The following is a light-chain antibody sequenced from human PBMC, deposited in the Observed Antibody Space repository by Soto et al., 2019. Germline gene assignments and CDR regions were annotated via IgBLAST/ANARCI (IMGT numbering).Light chain of an antibody. CDR3: QQYGSSRWT. V-gene: IGKV3-20*01. CDR1: QSVSSTY. J-gene: IGKJ1*01. CDR2: AAS. Sequence: PGERATLSCRASQSVSSTYLAWYQQKPGQAPRPVISAASSRATGTPDRFSGSGSGTDFTLTISRLEPEDFAVYYCQQYGSSRWTFGQGTKVEIK.